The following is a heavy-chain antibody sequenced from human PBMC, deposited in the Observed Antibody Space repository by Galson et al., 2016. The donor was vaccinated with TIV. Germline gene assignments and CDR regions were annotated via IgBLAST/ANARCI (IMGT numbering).Heavy chain of an antibody. J-gene: IGHJ4*02. D-gene: IGHD3-22*01. CDR3: ASGTYFYDSSGYYPLGF. CDR2: INSEGSRI. Sequence: CAASGFNIRSNWMHWVRQAPGQGLVWVSRINSEGSRINYADSLKGRFTISRDNAKNTLYLQINSLRAEDTAVYYCASGTYFYDSSGYYPLGFWGQGTLVTVSS. V-gene: IGHV3-74*01. CDR1: GFNIRSNW.